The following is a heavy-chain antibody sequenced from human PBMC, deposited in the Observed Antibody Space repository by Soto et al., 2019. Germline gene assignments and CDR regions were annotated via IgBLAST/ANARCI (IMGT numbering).Heavy chain of an antibody. D-gene: IGHD3-22*01. V-gene: IGHV3-15*07. CDR3: TTDPLKWLLGAFDI. Sequence: GGSLRLSCAASGFTFSNAWMNWVRQAPGKGLEWVGRIKSKTDGGTTDYAAPVKGRFTISRDDSKNTLYLQMNSLKTEDTAVYYCTTDPLKWLLGAFDIWGQGTMVTVSS. CDR1: GFTFSNAW. J-gene: IGHJ3*02. CDR2: IKSKTDGGTT.